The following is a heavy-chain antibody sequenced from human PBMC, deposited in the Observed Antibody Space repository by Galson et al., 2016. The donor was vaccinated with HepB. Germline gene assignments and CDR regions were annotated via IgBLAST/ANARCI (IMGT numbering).Heavy chain of an antibody. Sequence: TLSLTCTVSGDSLNSGFYWAWIRQRPGKGLEWMGHIYHSGTTYYNPSVQSRLTISVDKSNNHFSLNLRSVTAADTAVYFCAKQWLFRGIGSWGQGTLVTVSS. D-gene: IGHD5-12*01. CDR1: GDSLNSGFY. J-gene: IGHJ4*02. V-gene: IGHV4-31*03. CDR3: AKQWLFRGIGS. CDR2: IYHSGTT.